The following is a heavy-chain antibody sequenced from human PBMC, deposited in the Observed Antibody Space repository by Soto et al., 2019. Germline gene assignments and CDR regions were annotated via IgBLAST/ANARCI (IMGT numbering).Heavy chain of an antibody. CDR2: ISGGGEST. D-gene: IGHD1-26*01. Sequence: EVQLLESGGGLVQPGGSPRLSCTASGFTFSSYAMSWVRQAPGKGLEWVSGISGGGESTYYVDSVKGRFTISRDNSMNTLYLQMNSLRAEDTAVYYCAKGGWELLPYYFDYWGQGTLVTVSS. V-gene: IGHV3-23*01. CDR1: GFTFSSYA. CDR3: AKGGWELLPYYFDY. J-gene: IGHJ4*02.